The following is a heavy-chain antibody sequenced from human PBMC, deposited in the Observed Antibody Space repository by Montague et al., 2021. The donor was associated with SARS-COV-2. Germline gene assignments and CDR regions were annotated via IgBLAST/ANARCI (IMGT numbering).Heavy chain of an antibody. J-gene: IGHJ6*02. V-gene: IGHV4-61*01. CDR3: ARDPWHITIFGAVTRYGMDA. CDR1: GGSVSSGSYY. Sequence: SETLSLTCTVSGGSVSSGSYYWSWIRQPPGKGLEWIGYIYYSGSTNYNPSLKSRVTISVDTSKNQFSLKLSSVTAADTAVYYCARDPWHITIFGAVTRYGMDAWGQGTTVTVSS. CDR2: IYYSGST. D-gene: IGHD3-3*01.